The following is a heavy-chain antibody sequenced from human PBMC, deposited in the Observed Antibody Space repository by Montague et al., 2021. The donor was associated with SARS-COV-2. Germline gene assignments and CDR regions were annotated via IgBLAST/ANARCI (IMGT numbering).Heavy chain of an antibody. D-gene: IGHD4-11*01. Sequence: SETLFLTCAVYGGSFSGYYWTWIRQSPRKGLEWIGEINHSGSTNYNPSLKSRVTISVDTSKNQFSLKLSSVTAADTAVYYCACGEITTRGLIYYYGMDVWGQGTTVTVSS. J-gene: IGHJ6*02. V-gene: IGHV4-34*01. CDR2: INHSGST. CDR1: GGSFSGYY. CDR3: ACGEITTRGLIYYYGMDV.